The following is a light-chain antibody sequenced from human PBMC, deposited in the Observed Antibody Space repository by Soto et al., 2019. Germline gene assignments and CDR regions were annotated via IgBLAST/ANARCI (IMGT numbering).Light chain of an antibody. CDR3: HQYNFWPT. Sequence: EILMTQSTATLSVSPGERATLCCRASQSVSSNLAWYQQKPGQSPRLLIYGTSTRATGIPARFSGSGSGTEFTLTISSLQSEDFAVYYCHQYNFWPTFGQGTKVDIK. CDR1: QSVSSN. V-gene: IGKV3-15*01. CDR2: GTS. J-gene: IGKJ1*01.